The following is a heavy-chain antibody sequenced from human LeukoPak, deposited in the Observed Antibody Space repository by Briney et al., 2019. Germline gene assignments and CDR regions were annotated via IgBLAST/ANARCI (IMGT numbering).Heavy chain of an antibody. CDR1: GGSISSGSYY. CDR3: ARTSTVTTTHPFDY. J-gene: IGHJ4*02. CDR2: IYDSGST. D-gene: IGHD4-17*01. V-gene: IGHV4-61*01. Sequence: SETLSLTCTVSGGSISSGSYYWSWIRQPPGKRLEWIGYIYDSGSTNYNPSLKSRVTISVDTSKNQFSLKLSSVTAADTAVYYCARTSTVTTTHPFDYWGQGTLVTVSS.